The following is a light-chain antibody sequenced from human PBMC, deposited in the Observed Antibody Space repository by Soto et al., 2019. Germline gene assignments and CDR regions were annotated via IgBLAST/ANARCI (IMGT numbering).Light chain of an antibody. CDR1: QSVSGK. Sequence: EIVMTQSPDTLSLSPGERATLSCRASQSVSGKLAWYQHRPGQAPRLLIYDASIRATGIPDRFSGSVSGTDFTLTITRLEPEDFAVFYCQQYGSSEIIFGQGTRLEIK. CDR3: QQYGSSEII. CDR2: DAS. V-gene: IGKV3-20*01. J-gene: IGKJ5*01.